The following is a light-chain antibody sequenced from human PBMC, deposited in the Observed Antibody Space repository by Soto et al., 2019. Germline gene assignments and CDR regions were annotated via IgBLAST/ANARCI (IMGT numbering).Light chain of an antibody. CDR2: DSS. CDR3: QQRTQWPAT. Sequence: EIVLTQSPATLSLFPGERATLSCRTSQSVTGYLAWYQHKPGQAPRLLIYDSSKRATGIPARFSGSGSGTDVTLTISSLEPEDFAVYFCQQRTQWPATCGQGTKVEMK. V-gene: IGKV3-11*01. J-gene: IGKJ1*01. CDR1: QSVTGY.